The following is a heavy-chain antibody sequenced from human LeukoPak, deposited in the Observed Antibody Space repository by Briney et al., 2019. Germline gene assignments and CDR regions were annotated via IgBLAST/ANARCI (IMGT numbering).Heavy chain of an antibody. J-gene: IGHJ5*02. V-gene: IGHV4-59*01. D-gene: IGHD3-3*01. CDR2: IYYSGST. CDR3: ARENYDFWGGYKRNNWFDP. CDR1: GGSISSYY. Sequence: SETLSLTCTVSGGSISSYYWSWIRQPPGKGLEWIGYIYYSGSTNYNPSLKSRVTISVDTSKNQFSLKLSSVTAADTAVYYCARENYDFWGGYKRNNWFDPWGQGTLVTVSS.